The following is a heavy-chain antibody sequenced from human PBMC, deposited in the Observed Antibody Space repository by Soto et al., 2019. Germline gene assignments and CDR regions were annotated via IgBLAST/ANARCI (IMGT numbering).Heavy chain of an antibody. J-gene: IGHJ4*02. Sequence: PSETLSLTCTVSGGSISSGGYYWSWIRQSPGKGLEWIGYIYYSGSTYYNPSLKSRVIISEDTPKNQFSLKLAYVTAADTAVYYCVRGFYYENGAGPPGGGGQETLVPV. V-gene: IGHV4-30-4*01. CDR3: VRGFYYENGAGPPGG. D-gene: IGHD3-16*01. CDR2: IYYSGST. CDR1: GGSISSGGYY.